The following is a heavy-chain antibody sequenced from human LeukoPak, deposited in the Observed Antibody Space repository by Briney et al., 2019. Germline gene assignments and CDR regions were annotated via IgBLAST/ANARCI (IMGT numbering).Heavy chain of an antibody. V-gene: IGHV3-21*01. CDR2: ISSSSSYI. CDR1: GFTFISYS. Sequence: GGSLRLSCAASGFTFISYSMNWVRQAPGKGLEWVSSISSSSSYIYYADSVKGRFTISRDNAKNSLYLQMNSLRAEDTAVYYCARDSSGWAHDYWGQGTLVTVSS. J-gene: IGHJ4*02. CDR3: ARDSSGWAHDY. D-gene: IGHD6-19*01.